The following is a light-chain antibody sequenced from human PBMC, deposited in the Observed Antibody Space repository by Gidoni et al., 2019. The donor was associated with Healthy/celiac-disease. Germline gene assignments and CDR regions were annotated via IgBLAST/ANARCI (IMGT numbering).Light chain of an antibody. CDR3: QQRSNWPPGPPLT. V-gene: IGKV3-11*01. J-gene: IGKJ4*01. CDR2: DAS. CDR1: QSVSSY. Sequence: EIVLTQSPATLSLSPGERATLSCRASQSVSSYLAWYQQKPGQAPRLLIYDASNRATGIPARFSGSGSGTDFTLTISSLEPEDFAVYYCQQRSNWPPGPPLTFGGGTKVEIK.